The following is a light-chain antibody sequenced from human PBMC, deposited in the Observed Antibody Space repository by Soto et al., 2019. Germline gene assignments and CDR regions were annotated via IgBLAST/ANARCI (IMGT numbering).Light chain of an antibody. J-gene: IGLJ3*02. CDR2: DVS. CDR1: RDDVGGYMY. V-gene: IGLV2-14*03. Sequence: QSVLTQPASVSGSPGQSITISCTGTRDDVGGYMYVSWYQQHPGKAPKLLIYDVSNRPSGVSNRFSGSKFGNTASLTISGLQAEDEADYYCSAYTTSNTLVFGGGTQLTVL. CDR3: SAYTTSNTLV.